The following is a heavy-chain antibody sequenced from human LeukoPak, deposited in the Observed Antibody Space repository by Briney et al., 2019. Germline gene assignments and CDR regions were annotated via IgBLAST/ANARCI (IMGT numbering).Heavy chain of an antibody. V-gene: IGHV3-7*03. CDR1: GFTFSSYW. D-gene: IGHD2-21*02. CDR2: IKQDGNEK. Sequence: GGSLRLSCAASGFTFSSYWMSWVRQAPGKGLGWVANIKQDGNEKYYVDSVKGRFTISRDNAKNSLYLQMNSLRAEDTAVYYCARLDPYCGGDCYSLGYWGQGTLVTVSS. J-gene: IGHJ4*02. CDR3: ARLDPYCGGDCYSLGY.